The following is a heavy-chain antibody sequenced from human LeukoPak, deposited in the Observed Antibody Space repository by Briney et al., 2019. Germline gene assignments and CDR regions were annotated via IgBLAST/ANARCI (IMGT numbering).Heavy chain of an antibody. CDR3: AKHKGSGSYYLYSFDY. CDR2: ISGSGGFT. V-gene: IGHV3-23*01. J-gene: IGHJ4*02. D-gene: IGHD3-10*01. CDR1: GFTFSTYA. Sequence: PGGSLRLSCAASGFTFSTYAMSWVRQAPGKGLEWVSSISGSGGFTYYADSLKCRFTISRHNSKNTLYLQMNSLRAEDTAVYYCAKHKGSGSYYLYSFDYWGQGTLVTVSS.